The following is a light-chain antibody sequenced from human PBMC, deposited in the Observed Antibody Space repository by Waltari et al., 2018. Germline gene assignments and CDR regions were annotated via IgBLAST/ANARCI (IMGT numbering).Light chain of an antibody. Sequence: SYELTQPPSVSVSPGQMARITCGGDNLGSKYAHWYQQKPAQAPVLVIYDDSERPSGIPERFSGSKSGNTATLTISGVEAGDEADYYCQVWDSSSDHPLFGGGTRLTVL. CDR2: DDS. J-gene: IGLJ2*01. CDR3: QVWDSSSDHPL. CDR1: NLGSKY. V-gene: IGLV3-21*02.